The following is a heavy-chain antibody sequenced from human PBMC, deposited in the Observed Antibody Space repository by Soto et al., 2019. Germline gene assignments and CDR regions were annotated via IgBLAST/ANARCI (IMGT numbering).Heavy chain of an antibody. J-gene: IGHJ6*02. CDR1: GFTFSSYG. V-gene: IGHV3-30*18. D-gene: IGHD6-13*01. Sequence: PGGSLRLSCAASGFTFSSYGMHCVRQAPGKGLEWVAVISYDGREKYYADSVNGRFTISRDNSKNTLYLQMNSLGAEDTAMYYCTKDIIAAGDYGMDVWGQGTTVTVSS. CDR2: ISYDGREK. CDR3: TKDIIAAGDYGMDV.